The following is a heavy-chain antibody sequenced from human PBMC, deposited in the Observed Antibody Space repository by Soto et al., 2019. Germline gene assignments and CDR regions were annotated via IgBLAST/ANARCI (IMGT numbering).Heavy chain of an antibody. D-gene: IGHD6-13*01. V-gene: IGHV1-2*04. CDR2: INPNSGGT. Sequence: ASVKVSCKASGYTFTGYYMHWVRQAPGQGLEWMGWINPNSGGTNYAQKFQGWVTMTRDTSISTAYMELSRLRSDDTAVYYCARDRYGAAAGPIDYWGQGTLVTVSS. CDR1: GYTFTGYY. J-gene: IGHJ4*02. CDR3: ARDRYGAAAGPIDY.